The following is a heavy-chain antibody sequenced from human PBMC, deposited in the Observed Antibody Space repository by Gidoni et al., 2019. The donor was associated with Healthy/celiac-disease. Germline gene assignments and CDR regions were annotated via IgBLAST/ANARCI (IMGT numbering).Heavy chain of an antibody. CDR1: GYTFTSYD. Sequence: QVQLVQSGAEVKKPGASVKVSCKASGYTFTSYDINWVRQATGQGLEWMGWMNPNSGNTGYAQKFQGRVTMTRNTSISTAYMELSSLRSEDTAVYYCARERGIYGDYVVAFDYWGQGTLVTVSS. CDR2: MNPNSGNT. J-gene: IGHJ4*02. D-gene: IGHD4-17*01. CDR3: ARERGIYGDYVVAFDY. V-gene: IGHV1-8*01.